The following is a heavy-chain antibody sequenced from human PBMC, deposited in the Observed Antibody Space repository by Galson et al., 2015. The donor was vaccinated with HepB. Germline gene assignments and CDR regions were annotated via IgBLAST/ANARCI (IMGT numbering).Heavy chain of an antibody. V-gene: IGHV2-70*11. J-gene: IGHJ4*02. CDR3: SGGRYYFDY. CDR2: IDLNDAK. Sequence: ALVKPTQTLTLTCTFSGFSLTTHALYVSWNRQPPGKALEWLARIDLNDAKYYTASLKTRHTISKNTSKNQVVLTMTNMYPVDTATYYCSGGRYYFDYWGQGTLVTVSS. CDR1: GFSLTTHALY.